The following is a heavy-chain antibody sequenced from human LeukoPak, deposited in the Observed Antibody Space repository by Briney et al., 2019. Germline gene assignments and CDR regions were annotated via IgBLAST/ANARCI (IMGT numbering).Heavy chain of an antibody. CDR2: ISSKSRYI. CDR3: ARCSGSSTYHADDY. D-gene: IGHD2-15*01. CDR1: GFTLSTYS. J-gene: IGHJ4*02. V-gene: IGHV3-21*01. Sequence: GGSLRLSCVVSGFTLSTYSINWVRQPPGRGLGLVSSISSKSRYIYYADSVKGRFTISRDNAKNSLSLQMNSLRAEDTAVYYCARCSGSSTYHADDYWGQGTLVTVSS.